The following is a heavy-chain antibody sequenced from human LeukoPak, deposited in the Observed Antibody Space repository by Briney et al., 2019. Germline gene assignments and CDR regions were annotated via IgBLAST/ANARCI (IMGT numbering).Heavy chain of an antibody. CDR2: ISYDGSMK. D-gene: IGHD3-16*01. CDR3: AKVCLLNVYSPAS. J-gene: IGHJ5*02. Sequence: GGSLRLSCAASGFTFSNYGMHWVRQAPGKGLEWVAVISYDGSMKYYADSVKGRFTISRDNSKNTLFLQMHSLRAEDTAVYYCAKVCLLNVYSPASWGQGTLVTVSS. V-gene: IGHV3-30*18. CDR1: GFTFSNYG.